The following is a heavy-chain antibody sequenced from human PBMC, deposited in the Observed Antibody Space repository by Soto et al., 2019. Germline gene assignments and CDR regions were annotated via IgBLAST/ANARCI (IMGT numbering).Heavy chain of an antibody. Sequence: GASVKVSCKASGYTFTSYAMHWVRQAPGQRLEWMGWINAGNGNTKYSQKFQGRVTITRDTSASTAYMELSSLRSEDTAVYYCARDTQTMVRGVISRYYGMDVWGQGTTVTVSS. CDR2: INAGNGNT. D-gene: IGHD3-10*01. J-gene: IGHJ6*02. CDR1: GYTFTSYA. V-gene: IGHV1-3*01. CDR3: ARDTQTMVRGVISRYYGMDV.